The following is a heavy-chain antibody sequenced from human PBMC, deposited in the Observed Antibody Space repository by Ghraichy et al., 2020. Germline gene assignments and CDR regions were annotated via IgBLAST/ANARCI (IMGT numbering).Heavy chain of an antibody. CDR3: AREERDSTWSRNYYYYYMDV. CDR2: IWYDGSNK. D-gene: IGHD5/OR15-5a*01. V-gene: IGHV3-33*01. J-gene: IGHJ6*03. CDR1: GFTFSSYG. Sequence: GGSLRLSCAASGFTFSSYGMHWVRQAPGKGLEWVAVIWYDGSNKYYADSVKGRFTISRDNSKNTLYLQMNSLRAEDTAVYYCAREERDSTWSRNYYYYYMDVWGKGTTVTVSS.